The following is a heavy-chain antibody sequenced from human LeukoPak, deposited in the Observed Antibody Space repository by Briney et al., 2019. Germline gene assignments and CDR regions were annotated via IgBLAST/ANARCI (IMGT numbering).Heavy chain of an antibody. V-gene: IGHV4-39*01. CDR3: ARHPPYYFDY. CDR2: IYYSGST. CDR1: GGSISSSSYY. J-gene: IGHJ4*02. Sequence: SETLSLTCTVSGGSISSSSYYWGWIRQPPGKGLEWIGSIYYSGSTYYNPSLKSRVTISVDTSKNQFSLKLSSVTAADTAVYYCARHPPYYFDYWGQGTLVTVPS.